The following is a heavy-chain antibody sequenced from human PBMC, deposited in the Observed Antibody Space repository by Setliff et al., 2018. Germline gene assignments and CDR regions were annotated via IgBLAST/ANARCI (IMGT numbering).Heavy chain of an antibody. V-gene: IGHV4-39*01. J-gene: IGHJ4*02. Sequence: SETLSLTCTVSGGSMRSISYYWGWVRQPPGKGLEWIGTIYDSGTTYYNPSLKSRVTIXXXTSTNQFSLRLSSVTAADTAVYYCAICRYQVPYNYWGQGSLGTVSS. CDR1: GGSMRSISYY. CDR3: AICRYQVPYNY. D-gene: IGHD2-2*01. CDR2: IYDSGTT.